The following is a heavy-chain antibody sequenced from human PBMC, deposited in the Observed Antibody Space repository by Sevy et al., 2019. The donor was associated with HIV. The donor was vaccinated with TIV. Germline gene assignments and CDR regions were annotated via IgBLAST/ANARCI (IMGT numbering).Heavy chain of an antibody. CDR1: GYSFSTYG. V-gene: IGHV1-18*01. J-gene: IGHJ4*02. CDR3: ARDGTSSWYVY. D-gene: IGHD6-13*01. Sequence: ASVKVSCKTSGYSFSTYGITWVRQAPGQGLEWMGWISPYNDNTNYAQKFQGRVTMTTDTSTSTVHMELRSLRSDDTAVYYCARDGTSSWYVYWGQGTLVTVSS. CDR2: ISPYNDNT.